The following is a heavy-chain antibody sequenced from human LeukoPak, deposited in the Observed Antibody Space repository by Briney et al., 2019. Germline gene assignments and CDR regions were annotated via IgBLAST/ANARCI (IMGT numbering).Heavy chain of an antibody. CDR1: GFTFSNYW. CDR2: IKQDESEK. J-gene: IGHJ4*02. D-gene: IGHD3-10*01. CDR3: ARDRGVGETPPGY. V-gene: IGHV3-7*03. Sequence: PGGSLRLSCSASGFTFSNYWMSWVRQAPGKGLEWVANIKQDESEKYYVDSVKGRFTISRDNAKSSLYLQMNSLRAEDTALYYCARDRGVGETPPGYWGQGTLVTVSS.